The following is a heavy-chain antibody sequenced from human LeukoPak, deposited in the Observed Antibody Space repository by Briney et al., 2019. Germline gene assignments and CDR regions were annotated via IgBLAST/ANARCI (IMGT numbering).Heavy chain of an antibody. CDR2: ISYDGSNK. Sequence: PGGSLRLSCVASGFTFSSYGMHWVRQAPGKGLEWVALISYDGSNKYYADSVKGRFTISRDNSKNTLYLQMNSLRAEDTAVYYCAKGFTYYYYGMDVWGQGTTVTVSS. CDR3: AKGFTYYYYGMDV. V-gene: IGHV3-30*18. J-gene: IGHJ6*02. CDR1: GFTFSSYG.